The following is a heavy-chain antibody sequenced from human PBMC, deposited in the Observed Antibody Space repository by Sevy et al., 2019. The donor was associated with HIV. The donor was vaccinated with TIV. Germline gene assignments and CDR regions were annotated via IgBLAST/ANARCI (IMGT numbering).Heavy chain of an antibody. J-gene: IGHJ6*02. CDR3: ARELGITMVRGVGGMDV. D-gene: IGHD3-10*01. Sequence: GGSLRLSCAASGFTFSSYEMKWVRQAPGKGLEWVSYISSSGSTIYYADSVKGRFTISRDNAKNSLYLQMNSLRAEDTAVYYCARELGITMVRGVGGMDVWGQGTTVTVSS. CDR2: ISSSGSTI. V-gene: IGHV3-48*03. CDR1: GFTFSSYE.